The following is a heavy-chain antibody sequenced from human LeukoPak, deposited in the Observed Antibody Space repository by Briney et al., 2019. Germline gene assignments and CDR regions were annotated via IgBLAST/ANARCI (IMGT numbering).Heavy chain of an antibody. CDR1: GDSMNSFTYF. V-gene: IGHV4-31*03. CDR2: VFYSGGT. J-gene: IGHJ5*01. CDR3: ARGGRGYSYGLDS. Sequence: SETPSLTCTVSGDSMNSFTYFWTWIRQHPGKGLEWIGYVFYSGGTYLNPSLKRRLTMSSDTPNNQFSLHLTSVTAADTAVYYCARGGRGYSYGLDSWGQGIPVTVSS. D-gene: IGHD5-18*01.